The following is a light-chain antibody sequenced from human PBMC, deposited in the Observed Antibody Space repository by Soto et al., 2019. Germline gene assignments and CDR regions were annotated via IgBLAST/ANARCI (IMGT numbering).Light chain of an antibody. CDR1: SSNIVARYE. CDR3: QSYDSSLSGYV. V-gene: IGLV1-40*01. J-gene: IGLJ1*01. CDR2: GNS. Sequence: QAVVTQPPSVSGAPGQRVTVSCTGSSSNIVARYEVHWYQQLPGTAPKLLIYGNSNRPSGVPDRFSGSKSGTSASLAITGLQAEDEADYYCQSYDSSLSGYVFGTGTKVTVL.